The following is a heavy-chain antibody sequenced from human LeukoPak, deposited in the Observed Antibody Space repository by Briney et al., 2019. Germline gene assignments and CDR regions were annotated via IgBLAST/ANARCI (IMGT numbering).Heavy chain of an antibody. Sequence: PGGSLRLSCAASGFTFSSYSMNWVRQAPGKGLEWVSSISSSSRYIYYADSVKGRFTISRDNAKNSLYLQMNSLTAEDTAVYYCARGAAVAGDYWGQGTLVTVSS. V-gene: IGHV3-21*01. D-gene: IGHD6-19*01. CDR2: ISSSSRYI. J-gene: IGHJ4*02. CDR1: GFTFSSYS. CDR3: ARGAAVAGDY.